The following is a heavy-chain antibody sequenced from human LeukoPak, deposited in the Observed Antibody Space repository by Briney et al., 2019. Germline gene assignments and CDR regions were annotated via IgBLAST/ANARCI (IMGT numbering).Heavy chain of an antibody. CDR2: ISYDGSNK. J-gene: IGHJ4*02. CDR3: ARPYGDYPDY. CDR1: GFTFSSYA. D-gene: IGHD4-17*01. V-gene: IGHV3-30*04. Sequence: GGSLRLSCAASGFTFSSYAMRWVRQAPGKGLEWVAVISYDGSNKYYADSVKGRFTISRDNSKNTLYLQMNSLRAEDTAVYYCARPYGDYPDYWGQGTLVTVSS.